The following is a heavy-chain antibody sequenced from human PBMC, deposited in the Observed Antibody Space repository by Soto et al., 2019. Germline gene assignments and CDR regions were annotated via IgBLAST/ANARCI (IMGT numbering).Heavy chain of an antibody. J-gene: IGHJ4*02. D-gene: IGHD2-8*02. CDR2: ISRDGGST. V-gene: IGHV3-30*03. Sequence: QVQLVESGGGVVQPGRSLRLSCAASGFTVSSYGMHWVRQAPGKGLEWVAVISRDGGSTYYADSVKGRFTISRDNSRNTLFLEMNSLKGDDMAVYYCTGEVASGYWGQGTLVTVS. CDR3: TGEVASGY. CDR1: GFTVSSYG.